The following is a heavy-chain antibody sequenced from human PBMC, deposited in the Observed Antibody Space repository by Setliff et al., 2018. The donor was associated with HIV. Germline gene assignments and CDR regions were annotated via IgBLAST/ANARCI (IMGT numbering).Heavy chain of an antibody. J-gene: IGHJ6*03. Sequence: SETLSLTCTVSGGSISSSSYYWGWIRQPPGKGLEWIGSIYYSGTTYYNPSLKSRVTISVDTSKNQFSLKLSSVTAADTAVYYCARGLSSTASPYFHYYYMDVWGKGTTVTVSS. CDR1: GGSISSSSYY. CDR2: IYYSGTT. CDR3: ARGLSSTASPYFHYYYMDV. D-gene: IGHD2-2*01. V-gene: IGHV4-39*01.